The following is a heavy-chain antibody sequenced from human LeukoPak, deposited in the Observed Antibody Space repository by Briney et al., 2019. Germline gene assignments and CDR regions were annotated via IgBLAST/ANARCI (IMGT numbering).Heavy chain of an antibody. CDR3: AKGHGDYESPIDY. Sequence: GRFTISRDNAKNSLYLQMNSLRAEDTAVYYCAKGHGDYESPIDYWGQGTLVTVSS. V-gene: IGHV3-11*05. D-gene: IGHD4-17*01. J-gene: IGHJ4*02.